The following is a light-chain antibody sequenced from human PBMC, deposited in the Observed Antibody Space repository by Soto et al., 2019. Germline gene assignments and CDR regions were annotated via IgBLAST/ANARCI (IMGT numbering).Light chain of an antibody. CDR3: QQYNNWPLT. V-gene: IGKV3-15*01. CDR1: QSVSSN. Sequence: EIVMTHSRTTLSVSPGSRPTLSCRASQSVSSNLAWYQQKPGQAPRLVIYGASTRAANIPARFSGSGSGTEFTLTISSLQSEDFAVYYCQQYNNWPLTFGQGTRWRL. CDR2: GAS. J-gene: IGKJ5*01.